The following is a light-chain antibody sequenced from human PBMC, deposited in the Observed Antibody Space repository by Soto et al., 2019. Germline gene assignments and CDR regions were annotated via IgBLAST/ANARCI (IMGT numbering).Light chain of an antibody. V-gene: IGKV1-5*01. Sequence: DIQMTQFPSALSASVGDRVTITCRASQNVNNWLAWYQHKPGKAPQLLIYDASVLETGVPSRFSGSGSGTEFTLAISGLQSDDFATYSCQQYNTYWTFGPGTKVDLK. CDR2: DAS. CDR1: QNVNNW. CDR3: QQYNTYWT. J-gene: IGKJ1*01.